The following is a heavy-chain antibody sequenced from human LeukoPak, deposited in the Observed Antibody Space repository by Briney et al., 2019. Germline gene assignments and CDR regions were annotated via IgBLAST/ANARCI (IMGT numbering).Heavy chain of an antibody. D-gene: IGHD3-16*01. J-gene: IGHJ4*02. CDR2: IYPGDSDT. V-gene: IGHV5-51*01. CDR3: ARVWGPHVDTVHLDY. CDR1: GYSFTSYW. Sequence: NRGESLKISCKGSGYSFTSYWIGWVRQMPGKGLEWMGIIYPGDSDTRYSPSFQGQVTISADKSISTAYLQWSSLKASDTAMYYCARVWGPHVDTVHLDYWGQGTLVTVSS.